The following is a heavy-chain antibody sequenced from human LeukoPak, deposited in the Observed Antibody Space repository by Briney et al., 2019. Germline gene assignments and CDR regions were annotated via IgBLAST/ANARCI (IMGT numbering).Heavy chain of an antibody. Sequence: PGGSLRLSCAASGFTFSSYAMHWVRQAPGKGLEWVAVISYDGSNKYYADSVKGRFTISRDNSKNTLYLQMNSLRAEDTAVYYCASLLVRGNTEDYWGQGTLVTVSS. CDR3: ASLLVRGNTEDY. CDR1: GFTFSSYA. CDR2: ISYDGSNK. D-gene: IGHD3-10*01. J-gene: IGHJ4*02. V-gene: IGHV3-30*04.